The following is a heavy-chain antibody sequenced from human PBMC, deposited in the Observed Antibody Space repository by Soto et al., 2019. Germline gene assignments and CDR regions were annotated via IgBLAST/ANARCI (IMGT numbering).Heavy chain of an antibody. D-gene: IGHD2-2*01. CDR2: ITWNSGNI. Sequence: PGGSLRLSCAASGFTFGNHAMHWVRQVPGKGLEWVSGITWNSGNIVYADSVKGRFTISRDNAKNSLYLQMDSLRPEDTAFYYCAKDMCSSIRCHPGFDYWGQGTLVTVSS. CDR3: AKDMCSSIRCHPGFDY. V-gene: IGHV3-9*01. J-gene: IGHJ4*02. CDR1: GFTFGNHA.